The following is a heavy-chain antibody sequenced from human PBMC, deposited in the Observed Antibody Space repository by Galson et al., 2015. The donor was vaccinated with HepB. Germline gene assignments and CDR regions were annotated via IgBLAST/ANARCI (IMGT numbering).Heavy chain of an antibody. CDR1: GFSLNTSGVG. Sequence: PALVKPTQTLTLTCTFSGFSLNTSGVGVGWIRQPPGKALEFLALIYWDDDKRYTPSLKSRLTITKDTSKNQVVLTMTNMDPVDTATYYCAHRLLFRDGYRSFDYWGQGTLVTVSS. J-gene: IGHJ4*02. CDR2: IYWDDDK. D-gene: IGHD5-24*01. V-gene: IGHV2-5*02. CDR3: AHRLLFRDGYRSFDY.